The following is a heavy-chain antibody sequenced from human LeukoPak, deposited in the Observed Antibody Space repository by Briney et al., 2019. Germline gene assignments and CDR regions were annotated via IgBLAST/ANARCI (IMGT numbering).Heavy chain of an antibody. V-gene: IGHV1-24*01. CDR2: FDPEDGET. Sequence: ASVKVSCKVSGYTLTELSMHWVRQAPGKGLEWMGGFDPEDGETIYAQKFQGRVTLTEDTSTDTAYMELSSLRSEDTAVYYCATPWELRASQNAFDIWGQGTMVTVSS. D-gene: IGHD1-26*01. J-gene: IGHJ3*02. CDR1: GYTLTELS. CDR3: ATPWELRASQNAFDI.